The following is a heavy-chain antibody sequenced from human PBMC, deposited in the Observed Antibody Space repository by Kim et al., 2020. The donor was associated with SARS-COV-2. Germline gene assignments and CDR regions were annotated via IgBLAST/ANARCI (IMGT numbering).Heavy chain of an antibody. V-gene: IGHV3-23*01. D-gene: IGHD2-8*01. Sequence: LKGRFTISSEDSKNTLYLQMNSLRTEDTAVYYCANGVAVNSAYCYGMDVWGQGTTVTVSS. J-gene: IGHJ6*02. CDR3: ANGVAVNSAYCYGMDV.